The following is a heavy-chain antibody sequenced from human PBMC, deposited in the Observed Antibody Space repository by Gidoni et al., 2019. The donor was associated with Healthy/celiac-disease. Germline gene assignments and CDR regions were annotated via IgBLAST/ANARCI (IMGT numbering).Heavy chain of an antibody. D-gene: IGHD3-10*01. CDR2: ISAYNGNT. CDR3: ARDLSPSITMVRGVFPTDV. Sequence: QVQLVQSGAEVKKPGASVKVSCKASGYTFTSYGISWVRQAPGQGLEWMGWISAYNGNTNYAQKLQGRVTMTTDTSTSTAYMELRSLRSDDTAVYYCARDLSPSITMVRGVFPTDVWGQGTTVTVSS. CDR1: GYTFTSYG. J-gene: IGHJ6*02. V-gene: IGHV1-18*01.